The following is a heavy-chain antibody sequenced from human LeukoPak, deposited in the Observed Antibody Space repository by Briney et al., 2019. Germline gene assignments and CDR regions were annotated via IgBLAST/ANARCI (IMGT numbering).Heavy chain of an antibody. Sequence: ASVKVSCKASGYTFTTYYIHWVRQAPGQGLEWMGIISPSGGSTSYAQKFQGRVTMTRDTSTSTVYMELSRLRSEDTAVYYCTRTYYYDSSGYYCGRDAFDIWGQGTMVTVSS. V-gene: IGHV1-46*01. CDR3: TRTYYYDSSGYYCGRDAFDI. CDR1: GYTFTTYY. J-gene: IGHJ3*02. CDR2: ISPSGGST. D-gene: IGHD3-22*01.